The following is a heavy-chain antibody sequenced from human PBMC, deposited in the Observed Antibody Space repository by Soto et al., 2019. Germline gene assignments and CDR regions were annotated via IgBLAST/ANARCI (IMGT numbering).Heavy chain of an antibody. J-gene: IGHJ4*02. D-gene: IGHD2-2*01. CDR2: VSGGGAT. CDR3: AKDRPPDIVVVIPAAIDY. CDR1: GFSFSSYA. V-gene: IGHV3-23*01. Sequence: GGSLRLSCAASGFSFSSYAMSWVRQAPGKGLEWVSVVSGGGATYYADSVKGRFTISRDNSKNTLYLQMNSLRVEDTAVYYCAKDRPPDIVVVIPAAIDYWGQGTLVTVSS.